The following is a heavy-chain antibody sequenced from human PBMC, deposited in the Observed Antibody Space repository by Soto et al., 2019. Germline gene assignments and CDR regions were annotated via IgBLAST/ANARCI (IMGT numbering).Heavy chain of an antibody. Sequence: EVQLVESGGDLVQPGGSLRRSCAASRFIFSDYSMNWVRQAPGKGLEWVSYISGGGETIYYADSVRGRFTISRDNAKNSLFLQMNSLRDEDTAVYYCARESPSSQWLPTRYFDYWGQGTLVTVSS. CDR3: ARESPSSQWLPTRYFDY. J-gene: IGHJ4*02. CDR2: ISGGGETI. V-gene: IGHV3-48*02. D-gene: IGHD6-19*01. CDR1: RFIFSDYS.